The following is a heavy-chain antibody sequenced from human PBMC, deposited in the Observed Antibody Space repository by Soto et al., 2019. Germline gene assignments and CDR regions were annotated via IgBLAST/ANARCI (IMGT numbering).Heavy chain of an antibody. V-gene: IGHV3-30-3*01. CDR1: GFTFSTYA. D-gene: IGHD4-17*01. Sequence: GGSLRLSCEASGFTFSTYAMNWVRQAPGKGLEWVAVISYNEDNKYYADSVKGRFTISRDNSKNTLYLQMNSLRAEDTAVYYCARDAGGHYVSRLFDYWGQGMLVTVSS. CDR2: ISYNEDNK. CDR3: ARDAGGHYVSRLFDY. J-gene: IGHJ4*02.